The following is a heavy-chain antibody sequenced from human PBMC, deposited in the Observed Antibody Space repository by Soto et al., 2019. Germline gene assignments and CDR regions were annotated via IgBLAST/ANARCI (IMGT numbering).Heavy chain of an antibody. V-gene: IGHV1-18*01. Sequence: QVQLVQSGAEVKKPGASVKVSCKASGYTFTSYGISWVRQAPGQGLEWMGWISAYNGNTNDAQKRQGRVTMTTDTSTSTAYMELRSLRSDDTAVYYCASPPFDYYGSGRVMDVWGQGTTVTVSS. CDR1: GYTFTSYG. CDR3: ASPPFDYYGSGRVMDV. CDR2: ISAYNGNT. D-gene: IGHD3-10*01. J-gene: IGHJ6*02.